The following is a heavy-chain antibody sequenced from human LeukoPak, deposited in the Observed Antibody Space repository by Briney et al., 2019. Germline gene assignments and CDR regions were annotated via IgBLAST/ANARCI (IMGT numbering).Heavy chain of an antibody. CDR3: ARDHDFWSGGGY. V-gene: IGHV3-23*01. CDR1: GFTFSSYA. J-gene: IGHJ4*02. CDR2: ISGSGGST. D-gene: IGHD3-3*01. Sequence: GGSLRLSCAASGFTFSSYAMSWVRQAPGKGLEWVSAISGSGGSTYYADSVKGRFTISRDNSKNTLYLQINSLRAEDTAVYYCARDHDFWSGGGYWGQGTLVTVSS.